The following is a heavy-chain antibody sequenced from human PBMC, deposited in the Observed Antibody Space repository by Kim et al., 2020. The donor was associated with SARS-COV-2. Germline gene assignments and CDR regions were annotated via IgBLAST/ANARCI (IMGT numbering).Heavy chain of an antibody. CDR2: IRSAPYGGTA. CDR3: TLGEHFLGYVDFDY. D-gene: IGHD3-3*02. V-gene: IGHV3-49*04. Sequence: GGSLRLSCTASGFNFGGFAISWVRHAPGKGLEWVGFIRSAPYGGTAEYAAAVKGSFTIARDDSTSIPYLHRNSVEIEDTAQYYCTLGEHFLGYVDFDYWG. J-gene: IGHJ4*01. CDR1: GFNFGGFA.